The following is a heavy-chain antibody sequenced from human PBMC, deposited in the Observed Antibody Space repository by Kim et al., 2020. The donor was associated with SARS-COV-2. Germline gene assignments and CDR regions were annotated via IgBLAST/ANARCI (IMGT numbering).Heavy chain of an antibody. V-gene: IGHV3-30*01. J-gene: IGHJ4*02. CDR3: ASPPIVGVPAAPGYFDY. Sequence: KGRFTISRDKSKNTLYLQMNSLRAEDTAVYYCASPPIVGVPAAPGYFDYWGQGTLVTVAS. D-gene: IGHD2-2*01.